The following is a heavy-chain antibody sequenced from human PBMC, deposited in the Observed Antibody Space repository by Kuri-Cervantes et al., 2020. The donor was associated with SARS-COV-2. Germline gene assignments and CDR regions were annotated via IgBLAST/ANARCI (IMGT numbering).Heavy chain of an antibody. V-gene: IGHV3-23*01. J-gene: IGHJ6*02. CDR2: ISGSGGST. D-gene: IGHD3-16*01. Sequence: GESLKISCAASGFTFSSYAMSWVRQAPGKGLEWVSAISGSGGSTYYADSVKGRFTISRDNSKNTLYLQMNSLRAEDTAVYYCAKGSLGDLMSWGHYYYYGMDVWGQGTTVTVSS. CDR3: AKGSLGDLMSWGHYYYYGMDV. CDR1: GFTFSSYA.